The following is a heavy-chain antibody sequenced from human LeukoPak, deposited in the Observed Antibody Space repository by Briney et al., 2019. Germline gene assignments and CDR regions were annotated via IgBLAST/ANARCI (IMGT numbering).Heavy chain of an antibody. D-gene: IGHD5-18*01. CDR2: IKGDGSST. V-gene: IGHV3-74*01. Sequence: GGSLRLSRAASGFTFSSYWMHWVRHTPGKGPVWVSRIKGDGSSTSYADSVKGRFTISRDNAKNTLYLQMNSLRAEDTAVYYCARDGYSFGHDFDYWGQGTLVTVSS. J-gene: IGHJ4*02. CDR3: ARDGYSFGHDFDY. CDR1: GFTFSSYW.